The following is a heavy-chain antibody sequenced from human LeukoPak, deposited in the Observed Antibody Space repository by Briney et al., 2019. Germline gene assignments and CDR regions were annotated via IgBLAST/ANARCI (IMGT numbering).Heavy chain of an antibody. D-gene: IGHD2-8*01. CDR3: ATLTPRFFDY. J-gene: IGHJ4*02. Sequence: GSLRLSCAASGFTFSTSAMSWVRQAPGKGLQWVSAISGSDDRTYYADSVRGRFTISRDSSKNTLYLQMHSLRAEDTAVYYCATLTPRFFDYWGQGTLVTVSS. CDR1: GFTFSTSA. CDR2: ISGSDDRT. V-gene: IGHV3-23*01.